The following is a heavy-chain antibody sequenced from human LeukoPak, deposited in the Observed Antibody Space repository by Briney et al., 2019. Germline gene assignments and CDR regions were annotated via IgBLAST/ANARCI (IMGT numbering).Heavy chain of an antibody. D-gene: IGHD5-24*01. Sequence: SETLSLTRTVSGGSISSFFWSWIRQPPGEGLEWIGSIFSSGSTNYNTSLRSRVSISLDTSKNQFSLKLGSVTAADTAVYFCARGGYGYNRWDYFDYWGQGTLVTVSS. CDR3: ARGGYGYNRWDYFDY. J-gene: IGHJ4*02. V-gene: IGHV4-59*01. CDR2: IFSSGST. CDR1: GGSISSFF.